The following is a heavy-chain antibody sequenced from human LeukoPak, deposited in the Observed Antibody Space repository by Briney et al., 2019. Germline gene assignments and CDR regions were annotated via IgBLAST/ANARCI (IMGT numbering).Heavy chain of an antibody. CDR3: ARVIAAVAGGDY. CDR1: GFTFSSYG. V-gene: IGHV3-33*01. J-gene: IGHJ4*02. Sequence: QPGGSLRLSCAASGFTFSSYGMHWVRQAPGKGLEWVAVIWYDGSNKYYADSVKGRFTISRDNSKNTLYLQMNSLRAEDTAVYYCARVIAAVAGGDYWGQGTLVTVSS. CDR2: IWYDGSNK. D-gene: IGHD6-13*01.